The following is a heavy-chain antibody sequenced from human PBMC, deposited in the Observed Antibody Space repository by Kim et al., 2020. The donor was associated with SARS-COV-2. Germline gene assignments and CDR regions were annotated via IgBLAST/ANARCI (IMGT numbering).Heavy chain of an antibody. V-gene: IGHV1-69*13. CDR2: IIPIFGTA. CDR1: GGTFSSYA. D-gene: IGHD3-22*01. Sequence: SVKVSCKASGGTFSSYAISWVRQAPGQGLEWMGGIIPIFGTANYAQKFQGRVTITADESTSTAYMELSSLRSEDTAVYYCARGLGAENYYDSSGYPEVGAFDIWGQGTMVTVSS. CDR3: ARGLGAENYYDSSGYPEVGAFDI. J-gene: IGHJ3*02.